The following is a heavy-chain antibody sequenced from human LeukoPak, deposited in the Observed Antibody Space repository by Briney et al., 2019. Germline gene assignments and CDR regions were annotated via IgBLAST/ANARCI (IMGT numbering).Heavy chain of an antibody. CDR2: LVPIFGKT. CDR3: ARGWGIPAPISWFDP. CDR1: GGSFSSNI. J-gene: IGHJ5*02. D-gene: IGHD2-2*01. Sequence: SVKVSCKASGGSFSSNIIGWVRQAPGQGLEWMGGLVPIFGKTKYAQKFQGRVTITTDESSSTAYMELGSLRSDDTAIYYCARGWGIPAPISWFDPWGQGTLVTVSS. V-gene: IGHV1-69*05.